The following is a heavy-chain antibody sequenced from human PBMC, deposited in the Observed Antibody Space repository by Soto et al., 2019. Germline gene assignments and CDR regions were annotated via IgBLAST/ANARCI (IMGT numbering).Heavy chain of an antibody. CDR3: ISFSARDTNEGFDF. V-gene: IGHV3-7*05. Sequence: EVQLVESGGGLVQPGGSLRLSCAASGFTFNMYWMSWVRQAPGRGLEWVANIRHDGSDKNYVDSVKGRFTIPRDNAENSLYLEMSSLRAENMAEDTAISFSARDTNEGFDFWCQGTLVTVSS. CDR1: GFTFNMYW. D-gene: IGHD2-2*01. CDR2: IRHDGSDK. J-gene: IGHJ4*02.